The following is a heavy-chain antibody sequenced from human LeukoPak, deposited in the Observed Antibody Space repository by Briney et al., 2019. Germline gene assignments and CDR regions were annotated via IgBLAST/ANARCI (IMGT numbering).Heavy chain of an antibody. D-gene: IGHD3-9*01. CDR3: ARSRLEGPILSGYLAGFDP. CDR1: GYTFTPYY. CDR2: INTNSGGT. V-gene: IGHV1-2*02. Sequence: GASVKVSCKAAGYTFTPYYMHGVRQAPGQGLEGRGWINTNSGGTKYAQKIQGGVNMTRDTCISTAYMELSRLRSDGTAVYYCARSRLEGPILSGYLAGFDPWGEGTLVTVSS. J-gene: IGHJ5*02.